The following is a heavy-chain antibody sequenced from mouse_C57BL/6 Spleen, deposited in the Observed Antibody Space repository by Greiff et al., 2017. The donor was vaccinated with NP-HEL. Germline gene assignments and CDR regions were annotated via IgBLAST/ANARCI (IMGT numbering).Heavy chain of an antibody. CDR3: ARGVVARYVGV. CDR2: INYDGSST. V-gene: IGHV5-16*01. Sequence: EVKLVESEGGLVQPGSSMKLSCTASGFTFSDYYMAWVRQGPEKGLEWVANINYDGSSTYYLESLKSRFIISRDNAKNSLYLQMSSLKSEDTATYCCARGVVARYVGVWGTGTTVTVSS. J-gene: IGHJ1*03. CDR1: GFTFSDYY. D-gene: IGHD1-1*01.